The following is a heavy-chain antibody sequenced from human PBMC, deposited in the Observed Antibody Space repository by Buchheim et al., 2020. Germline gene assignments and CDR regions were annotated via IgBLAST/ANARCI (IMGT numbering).Heavy chain of an antibody. CDR1: GDSISSSTYY. J-gene: IGHJ6*02. Sequence: QLQVQESGPGLVKPSETLSLTCTVSGDSISSSTYYWGWIRQSPGRGLEWIGSIYFSGSTYYNPSLRSRVTISVDTSKNQFSLKLNSVTAADTAVYYCARIYKSPCSGSTCYYYGMDVWGRGTT. CDR2: IYFSGST. V-gene: IGHV4-39*07. D-gene: IGHD2-15*01. CDR3: ARIYKSPCSGSTCYYYGMDV.